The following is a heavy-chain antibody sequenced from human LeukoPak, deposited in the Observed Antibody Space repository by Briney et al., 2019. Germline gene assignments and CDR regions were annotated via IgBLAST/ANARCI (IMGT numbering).Heavy chain of an antibody. CDR3: ARGSGYCSSTTCYTPHFDN. J-gene: IGHJ4*02. CDR2: IIPILKSA. CDR1: GGTFSRFA. Sequence: ASVKVSCKASGGTFSRFAISWVRQAPGQGPEWMGGIIPILKSANYAQNFQGRLTITTDESTSTAYMELSSLRSEDTAVYYCARGSGYCSSTTCYTPHFDNWGQGALITVSS. D-gene: IGHD2-2*02. V-gene: IGHV1-69*05.